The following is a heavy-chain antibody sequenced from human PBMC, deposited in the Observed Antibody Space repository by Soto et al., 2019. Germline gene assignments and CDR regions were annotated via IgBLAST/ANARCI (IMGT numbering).Heavy chain of an antibody. J-gene: IGHJ4*02. Sequence: QVQLVQSGAEVKKPGASVMLSCKASGYTFNKHAIIWVRQARGQGLEWMGWISAHNGNTNSAPKFQGRLTMTTDTSTSTAYMELRSLRSDDTAVYYCAKVLSGTYFDDSDYWGQGTLVTVSS. CDR2: ISAHNGNT. D-gene: IGHD1-26*01. V-gene: IGHV1-18*01. CDR1: GYTFNKHA. CDR3: AKVLSGTYFDDSDY.